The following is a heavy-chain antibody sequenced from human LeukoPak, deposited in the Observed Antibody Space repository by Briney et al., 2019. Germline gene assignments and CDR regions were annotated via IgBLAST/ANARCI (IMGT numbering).Heavy chain of an antibody. D-gene: IGHD6-13*01. CDR1: GFTFSSYD. CDR3: ASLSLKGGFSSSWFFDY. Sequence: GGSLRLSCAASGFTFSSYDMHWVRQATGKGLEWVSAIGTAGDTYYPGSVKGRFTISRDNSKNTLYLQMNSLRAEDTAVYYCASLSLKGGFSSSWFFDYWGQGTLVTVSS. V-gene: IGHV3-13*01. J-gene: IGHJ4*02. CDR2: IGTAGDT.